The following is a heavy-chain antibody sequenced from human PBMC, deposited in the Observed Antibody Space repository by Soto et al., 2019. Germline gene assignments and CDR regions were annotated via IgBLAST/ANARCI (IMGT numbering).Heavy chain of an antibody. Sequence: SRTLSPTSTLPPRFTRSSSSYWGCTRQPPGKGMDWLGRIYYSASTYYNPSPKRRATISVDTSRSQFSLKLISVTAADTDVYYCASHASPGAVKLHPVLPYYGDDGDQGTLVTV. CDR3: ASHASPGAVKLHPVLPYYGDD. CDR2: IYYSAST. CDR1: PRFTRSSSSY. D-gene: IGHD4-17*01. V-gene: IGHV4-39*01. J-gene: IGHJ4*02.